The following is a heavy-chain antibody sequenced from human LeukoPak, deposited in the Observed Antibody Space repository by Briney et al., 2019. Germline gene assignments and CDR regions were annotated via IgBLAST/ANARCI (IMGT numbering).Heavy chain of an antibody. V-gene: IGHV1-18*01. CDR3: ARVNLLYCSGTSCYRFDP. J-gene: IGHJ5*02. CDR2: ISAYNGDT. CDR1: GYTFTSYG. D-gene: IGHD2-2*02. Sequence: ASVKVSCKASGYTFTSYGISWVRQAPGQGLEWMGWISAYNGDTNYAQKLQGRVTMTTDTSTSTAYMELRSLRSDDTAVYYCARVNLLYCSGTSCYRFDPWGRGTLVTVSS.